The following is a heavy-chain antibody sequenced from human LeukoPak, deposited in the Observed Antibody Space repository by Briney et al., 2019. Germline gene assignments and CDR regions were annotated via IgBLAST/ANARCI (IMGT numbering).Heavy chain of an antibody. CDR3: AKATSSSWEVLDY. Sequence: GGSLRLSCAASEITFSSYAMSWVRQAPGKGLEWVSSISTSGGHTYYAGSVKGRFTISRDNSKSTLYLQMNSLRAEDTAVYYCAKATSSSWEVLDYWGQGTLVTVSS. CDR2: ISTSGGHT. V-gene: IGHV3-23*01. CDR1: EITFSSYA. D-gene: IGHD6-13*01. J-gene: IGHJ4*02.